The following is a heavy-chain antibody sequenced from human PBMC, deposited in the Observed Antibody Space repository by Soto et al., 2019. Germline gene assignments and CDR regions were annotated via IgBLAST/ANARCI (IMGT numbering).Heavy chain of an antibody. D-gene: IGHD5-12*01. CDR1: GFTFSSYE. Sequence: GSLRLSCAASGFTFSSYEMDWVRQAPGKGLEWVAYISSSGNIMYGESVMGRFTISRDNADNSLYLQMNSLTAEDTAVYYCTKEKSVMYSGYDAFDIWGRGTMVTVSS. CDR2: ISSSGNI. J-gene: IGHJ3*02. CDR3: TKEKSVMYSGYDAFDI. V-gene: IGHV3-48*03.